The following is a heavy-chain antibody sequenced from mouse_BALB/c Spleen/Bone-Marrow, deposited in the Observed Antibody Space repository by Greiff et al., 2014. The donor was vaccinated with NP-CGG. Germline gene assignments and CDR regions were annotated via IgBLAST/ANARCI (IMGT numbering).Heavy chain of an antibody. CDR1: GFSLTDYG. CDR3: AKLTWDEGDY. J-gene: IGHJ2*01. Sequence: VMLVESGPGLVAPSQSLSITCTVSGFSLTDYGVSWIRQPPGKGLEWLGVIWGAGITYYNSALKSRLSISKDNSKGQVFLKMNSLQTDDTAMYYCAKLTWDEGDYWGQGTTLTVSS. D-gene: IGHD4-1*01. CDR2: IWGAGIT. V-gene: IGHV2-6-5*01.